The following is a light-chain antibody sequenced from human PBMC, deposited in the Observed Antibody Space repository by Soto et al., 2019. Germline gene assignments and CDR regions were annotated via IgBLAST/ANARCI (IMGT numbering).Light chain of an antibody. CDR1: QSVSNTY. J-gene: IGKJ5*01. CDR3: QHYGTSII. V-gene: IGKV3-20*01. Sequence: IVLTQSPDTLSLSPGETATLSCRASQSVSNTYLAWYQQKPGQAPRLLIYGASGRATAIPDRFSGSGSGTEFTLIINRLEPEDFALYYCQHYGTSIIFGQGRLLEIK. CDR2: GAS.